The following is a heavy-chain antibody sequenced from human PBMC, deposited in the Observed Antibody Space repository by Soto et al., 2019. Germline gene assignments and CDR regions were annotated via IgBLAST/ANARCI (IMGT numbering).Heavy chain of an antibody. CDR1: VFTFSSYA. CDR3: ARGASGYFPRIDAFDI. J-gene: IGHJ3*02. CDR2: ISYDGSNK. D-gene: IGHD3-22*01. Sequence: GGSLRLSCAASVFTFSSYAMHWVRQSPGKGLEWVAVISYDGSNKYYADSVKGRFTISRDNSKNTLYLQMNSLRAEDTAVYYCARGASGYFPRIDAFDIWGQGTMVTVSS. V-gene: IGHV3-30-3*01.